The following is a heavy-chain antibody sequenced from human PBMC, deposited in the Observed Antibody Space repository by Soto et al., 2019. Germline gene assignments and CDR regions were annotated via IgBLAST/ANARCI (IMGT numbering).Heavy chain of an antibody. J-gene: IGHJ4*02. V-gene: IGHV1-69*13. CDR1: GGTLSSYA. Sequence: SVKVSCKASGGTLSSYAMSWVRQAPGQGLEWMGGIIPIFGTSNYAQKFQGRVTITADESTSTAYMELSSLRSEDTAVYYCASIDPSGLPYFDYWGQGTLVTVSS. CDR3: ASIDPSGLPYFDY. CDR2: IIPIFGTS. D-gene: IGHD5-12*01.